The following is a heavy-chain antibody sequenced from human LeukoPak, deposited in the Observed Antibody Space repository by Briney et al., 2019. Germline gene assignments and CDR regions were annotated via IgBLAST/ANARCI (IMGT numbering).Heavy chain of an antibody. D-gene: IGHD6-13*01. CDR2: IYYSGST. CDR1: GGSISSYY. V-gene: IGHV4-59*12. CDR3: ARDLMGIAAAGLDY. Sequence: SETLSLTCTVSGGSISSYYWSWIRQPPGKGLEWIGYIYYSGSTNYNPSLKSRVTISVDTSKNQFSLKLSSVIAADTAVYYCARDLMGIAAAGLDYWGQGTLVTVSS. J-gene: IGHJ4*02.